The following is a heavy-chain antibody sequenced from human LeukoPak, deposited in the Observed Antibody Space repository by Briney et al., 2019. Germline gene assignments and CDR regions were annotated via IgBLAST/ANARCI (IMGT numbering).Heavy chain of an antibody. V-gene: IGHV4-34*01. CDR2: IYHSGST. Sequence: SETLSLTCAVYGGSFSGYYWSWIRQPPGKGLEWIGSIYHSGSTYYNPSLKSRVTISVDTSKNQFSLKLSSVTAADTAVYYCARAFEYSSSSVDYWGQGTLVTVSS. J-gene: IGHJ4*02. CDR1: GGSFSGYY. D-gene: IGHD6-6*01. CDR3: ARAFEYSSSSVDY.